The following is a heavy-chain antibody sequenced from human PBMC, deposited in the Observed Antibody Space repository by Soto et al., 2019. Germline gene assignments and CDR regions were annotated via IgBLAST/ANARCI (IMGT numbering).Heavy chain of an antibody. J-gene: IGHJ6*03. CDR2: ISGSGGST. V-gene: IGHV3-23*01. CDR1: GFTFSSYA. D-gene: IGHD3-3*01. CDR3: AKVGPPDYYDFWSGRMDV. Sequence: GGSLRLSCAASGFTFSSYAMSWVRQAPGKGLEWVSAISGSGGSTYYADSVKGRFTISRDNSKNTLYLQMNSLRAEDTAVYYCAKVGPPDYYDFWSGRMDVWGKGTTVTVSS.